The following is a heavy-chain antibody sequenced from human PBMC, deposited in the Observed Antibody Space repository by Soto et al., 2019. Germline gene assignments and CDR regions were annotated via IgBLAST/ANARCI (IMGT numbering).Heavy chain of an antibody. Sequence: GGSLRLSCAASGFTFSSYSMNWVRQAPGKGLEWVSYISSSSSTIYYADSVKGRFTISRDNAKNSLYLQMNSLRAEDTTVYYCARYYCSGGSCKRFDYWGQGTLVTVSS. D-gene: IGHD2-15*01. CDR2: ISSSSSTI. V-gene: IGHV3-48*01. CDR3: ARYYCSGGSCKRFDY. J-gene: IGHJ4*02. CDR1: GFTFSSYS.